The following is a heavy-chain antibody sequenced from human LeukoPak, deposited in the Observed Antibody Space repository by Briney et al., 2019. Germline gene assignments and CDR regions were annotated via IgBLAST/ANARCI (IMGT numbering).Heavy chain of an antibody. CDR2: INPSGGST. J-gene: IGHJ5*02. D-gene: IGHD2-2*01. Sequence: GASVKVSCKASGYTFTGYYMHWVRQAPGQGLEWMGIINPSGGSTSYAQKFQGRVTMTRDTSTSTVYMELSSLRSEDTAVYYCARAPGIVVVPAAINWFDPWGQGTLVTVSS. CDR3: ARAPGIVVVPAAINWFDP. CDR1: GYTFTGYY. V-gene: IGHV1-46*01.